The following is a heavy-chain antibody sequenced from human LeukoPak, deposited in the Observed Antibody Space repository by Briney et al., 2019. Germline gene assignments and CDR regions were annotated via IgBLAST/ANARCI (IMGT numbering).Heavy chain of an antibody. J-gene: IGHJ3*01. CDR2: IYYSGST. CDR1: GFTVSSNY. D-gene: IGHD3-3*02. V-gene: IGHV4-59*02. Sequence: PGGSLRLSCAASGFTVSSNYMSWIRQPPGKGLEWIGYIYYSGSTIYNPSLKSRVTMSLDTSKNQFSLKLRSVTAADTAVYYCARGVISTDAFDVWGQGTMVTVSS. CDR3: ARGVISTDAFDV.